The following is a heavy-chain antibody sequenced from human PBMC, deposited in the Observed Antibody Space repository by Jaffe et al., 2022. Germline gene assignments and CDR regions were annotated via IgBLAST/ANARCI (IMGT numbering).Heavy chain of an antibody. CDR1: GFTFSSYG. D-gene: IGHD5-12*01. Sequence: QVQLVESGGGVVQPGRSLTLSCAASGFTFSSYGINWVRQAPGKGLEWVAHISYDGRNKYYADSVKGRFTISRDNSQNTVYLQMNSLRPEDTAAYYCAKDVEQYSGYPMATDYWGQGTLVTVSS. V-gene: IGHV3-30*18. CDR3: AKDVEQYSGYPMATDY. J-gene: IGHJ4*02. CDR2: ISYDGRNK.